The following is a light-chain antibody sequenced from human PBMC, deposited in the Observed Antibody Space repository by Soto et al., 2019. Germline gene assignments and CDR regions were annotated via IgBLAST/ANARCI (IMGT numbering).Light chain of an antibody. CDR3: QQYDLSSG. J-gene: IGKJ4*01. Sequence: EIVMTQSPATLSVSPGDRATLYCRASESVSTNLAWYQQKPGQAPRLLIYAASTRATGIPARFSGSGSGTEFTLTISSLQSEDFAVYYCQQYDLSSGFGGGTKVEIK. CDR2: AAS. CDR1: ESVSTN. V-gene: IGKV3-15*01.